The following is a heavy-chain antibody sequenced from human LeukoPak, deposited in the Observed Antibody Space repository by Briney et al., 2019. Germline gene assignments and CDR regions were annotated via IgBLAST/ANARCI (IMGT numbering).Heavy chain of an antibody. CDR2: TYYRSKWYN. CDR1: GDSVSSNSAA. V-gene: IGHV6-1*01. Sequence: SQTLSLTCAISGDSVSSNSAAWNWVRQSPSRGLEWLGRTYYRSKWYNDYAVSVKSRITINPDTSKNQFSLQLNSVTPEDTAVYYCASSSIYYYYYGMDVWGQGTTVTVSS. J-gene: IGHJ6*02. CDR3: ASSSIYYYYYGMDV.